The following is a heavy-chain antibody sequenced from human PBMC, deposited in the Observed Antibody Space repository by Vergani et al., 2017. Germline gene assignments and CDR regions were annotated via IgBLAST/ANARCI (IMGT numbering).Heavy chain of an antibody. CDR3: AGVAGTRLSFDY. D-gene: IGHD6-19*01. V-gene: IGHV4-30-4*08. CDR2: IYYSGST. J-gene: IGHJ4*02. Sequence: QVQLQESGPGLVKPSQTLSLTCTVSGSSISSGDYYWSWIRQPPGKGLEWIGYIYYSGSTYYTPSLKSRVTISVDTSKNQFSLKLSSVTAADTAVYYCAGVAGTRLSFDYWGQGTLVTVSS. CDR1: GSSISSGDYY.